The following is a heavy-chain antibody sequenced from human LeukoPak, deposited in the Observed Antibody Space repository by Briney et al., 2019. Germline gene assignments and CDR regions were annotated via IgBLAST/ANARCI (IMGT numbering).Heavy chain of an antibody. V-gene: IGHV3-53*01. CDR3: ASGGATDPFDY. CDR1: GHTVSSNY. CDR2: IYSGGST. Sequence: GGSLRLSCAVSGHTVSSNYMSWVRQAPGKGLEWVSVIYSGGSTYYADSVKGRFTISRDNSKNTRYLQMNSLRAEDTAVYYCASGGATDPFDYWGQGTLVTVSS. D-gene: IGHD1-26*01. J-gene: IGHJ4*02.